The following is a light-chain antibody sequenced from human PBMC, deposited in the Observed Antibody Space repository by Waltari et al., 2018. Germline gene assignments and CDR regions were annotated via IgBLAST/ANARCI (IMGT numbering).Light chain of an antibody. Sequence: DAVMTQSPLSLPVTLGQPASISCRSSQSLVHSDGNTYLNWFQQRPGQSPRRLIYKVSNRDSGVPDRFSGSGSGTDFTLKISRVEAEDVGVYYCMQGTHWPWTFGQGTKVDIK. CDR1: QSLVHSDGNTY. CDR3: MQGTHWPWT. J-gene: IGKJ1*01. CDR2: KVS. V-gene: IGKV2-30*02.